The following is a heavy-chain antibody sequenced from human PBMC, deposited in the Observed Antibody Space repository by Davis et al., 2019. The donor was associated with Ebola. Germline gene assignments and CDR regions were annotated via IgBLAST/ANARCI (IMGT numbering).Heavy chain of an antibody. Sequence: SETLSLTCTVSGYSIGSGYYWGWIRQPPGKGLEWIGSIYLTGKTYYNPSLKSRVTISVDTSKNQFSLKLSSVTAADTAVYYCARGPTRYYFDYWGQGTLVTVSS. D-gene: IGHD3-9*01. CDR1: GYSIGSGYY. J-gene: IGHJ4*02. V-gene: IGHV4-38-2*02. CDR2: IYLTGKT. CDR3: ARGPTRYYFDY.